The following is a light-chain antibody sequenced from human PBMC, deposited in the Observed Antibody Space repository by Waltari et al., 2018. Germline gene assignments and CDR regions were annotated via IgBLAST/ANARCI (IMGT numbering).Light chain of an antibody. CDR1: QDIREN. V-gene: IGKV1-33*01. CDR3: QQYASLPLT. Sequence: DIQMTQSPSSLSASVGDRVTITCQASQDIRENLNWFQQKPGKVPQVLIFDASKSQAVVPSRFSGSGSGTDFAFTISSLQPEDIGTYYCQQYASLPLTFGGGTRVEIK. CDR2: DAS. J-gene: IGKJ4*01.